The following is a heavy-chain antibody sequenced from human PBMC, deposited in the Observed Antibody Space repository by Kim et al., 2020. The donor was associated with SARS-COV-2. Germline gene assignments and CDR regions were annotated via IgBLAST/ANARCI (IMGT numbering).Heavy chain of an antibody. D-gene: IGHD1-26*01. Sequence: KGRVTSSRDNAKNSLYLQMNSLRAEDTAVYYCARALIVGATRYYYYGMDVWGQGTTVTVSS. J-gene: IGHJ6*02. V-gene: IGHV3-48*03. CDR3: ARALIVGATRYYYYGMDV.